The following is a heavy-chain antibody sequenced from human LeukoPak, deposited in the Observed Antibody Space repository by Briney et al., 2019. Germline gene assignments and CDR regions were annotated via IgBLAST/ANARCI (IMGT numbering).Heavy chain of an antibody. CDR1: GGSISSGGYY. CDR3: ARYPHYYDSSGYMFGTYYYYGMDV. J-gene: IGHJ6*02. V-gene: IGHV4-31*03. D-gene: IGHD3-22*01. CDR2: IYYSGST. Sequence: SETLSLTCTVSGGSISSGGYYWSWIRQHPGKGLEWIGYIYYSGSTYYNPSLKSRVTISVDTSKNQFSLKLSSVTAADTAVYYCARYPHYYDSSGYMFGTYYYYGMDVWGQGTTVTVSS.